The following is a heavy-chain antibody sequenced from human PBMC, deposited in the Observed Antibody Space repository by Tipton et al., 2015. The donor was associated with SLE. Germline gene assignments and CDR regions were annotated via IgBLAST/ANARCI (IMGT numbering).Heavy chain of an antibody. CDR1: GFTFSSYS. CDR3: ARDLPDYYDSSGYRGFDI. Sequence: SLRLSCVASGFTFSSYSMNWVRQAPGKGLEWVSSISSSSSYIYYADSVKGRFTISRDNAKNSLYLQMNSLRAEDTAVYYCARDLPDYYDSSGYRGFDIWGQGTMVTVSS. D-gene: IGHD3-22*01. CDR2: ISSSSSYI. V-gene: IGHV3-21*01. J-gene: IGHJ3*02.